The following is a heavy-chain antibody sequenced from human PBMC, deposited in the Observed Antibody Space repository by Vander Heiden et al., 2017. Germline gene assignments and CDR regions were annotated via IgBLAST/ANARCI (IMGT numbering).Heavy chain of an antibody. V-gene: IGHV3-53*01. CDR3: ARGRDSAKLGY. J-gene: IGHJ4*02. Sequence: EVQVVASGGALVQPGGSLRLSCATSGFTDIASYMSWVRQAPGKGLEWVSVICSGDTTNYADSVKGRFTISRDSSKNTLFLQMNSLRVEDTGVYYCARGRDSAKLGYWGQGTMVTVSS. CDR1: GFTDIASY. D-gene: IGHD3-16*01. CDR2: ICSGDTT.